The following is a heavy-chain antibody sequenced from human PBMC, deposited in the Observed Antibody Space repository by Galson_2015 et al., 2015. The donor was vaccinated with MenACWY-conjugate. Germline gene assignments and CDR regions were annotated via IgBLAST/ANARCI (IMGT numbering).Heavy chain of an antibody. D-gene: IGHD3-9*01. V-gene: IGHV4-39*01. J-gene: IGHJ5*02. CDR3: SRQAWFNWFDP. CDR1: GGFISDRNYY. Sequence: ETLSLTCAVSGGFISDRNYYWGWIRQPPGKGPEWIGTMYFTGTTYYNPSLESRLALFIDTSKNHFSLRLSLVTAADTAVYYCSRQAWFNWFDPWGQGTLVTVSS. CDR2: MYFTGTT.